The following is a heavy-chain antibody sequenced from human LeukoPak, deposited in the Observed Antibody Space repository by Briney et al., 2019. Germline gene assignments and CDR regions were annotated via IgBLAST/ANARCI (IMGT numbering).Heavy chain of an antibody. CDR1: GFTFSSYW. CDR2: INSDGSSA. D-gene: IGHD2-21*02. J-gene: IGHJ4*02. CDR3: ARPVCGGDCYPYDY. V-gene: IGHV3-74*01. Sequence: RGSLRLSCAASGFTFSSYWMHWVRQAPGKGLVWVSRINSDGSSARYADSVKGRLTISRDNAKNTLYLQMNSLRAEDTAVYYCARPVCGGDCYPYDYWGQGALVTVSS.